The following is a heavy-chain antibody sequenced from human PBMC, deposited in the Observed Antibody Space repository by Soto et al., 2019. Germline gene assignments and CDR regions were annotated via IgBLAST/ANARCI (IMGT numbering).Heavy chain of an antibody. Sequence: SETLSLTCTVSGGSISSSSYYWGWIRQPPGKGLEWIGSIYYSGSTYYNPSLKSRVTISGDTSKNQFSLKLSSVTAADTAVYYCARHEYDSRWNNWFVPWGHGTLVTVSS. J-gene: IGHJ5*02. CDR3: ARHEYDSRWNNWFVP. V-gene: IGHV4-39*01. CDR2: IYYSGST. CDR1: GGSISSSSYY. D-gene: IGHD3-16*01.